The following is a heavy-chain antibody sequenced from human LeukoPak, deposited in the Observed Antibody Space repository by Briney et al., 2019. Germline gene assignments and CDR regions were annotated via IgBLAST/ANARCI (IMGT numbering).Heavy chain of an antibody. Sequence: SVKVSCKASGGTFSSYAISWVRQAPGQGLEWMGGIIPIFGTANYAQKFQGRVTITADESTSTAYMELSSLRSEDTAVYYCASGGPDIVVVPAAPAAFDYWGQGTLVTVSS. CDR2: IIPIFGTA. V-gene: IGHV1-69*01. CDR3: ASGGPDIVVVPAAPAAFDY. D-gene: IGHD2-2*01. CDR1: GGTFSSYA. J-gene: IGHJ4*02.